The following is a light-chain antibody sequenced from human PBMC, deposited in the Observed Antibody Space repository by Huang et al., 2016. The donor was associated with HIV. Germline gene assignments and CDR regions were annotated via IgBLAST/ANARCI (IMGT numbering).Light chain of an antibody. J-gene: IGKJ1*01. Sequence: IVMTQSPVTLSVSPGERAALSCRAGQSIKSNLAWYQQKPGQAHRLLIDGASTRATGVPARFSGSGSGTEFTLTINNLQSDDFAVYYCQQYDYWPPVTFGQGTKV. CDR3: QQYDYWPPVT. CDR2: GAS. V-gene: IGKV3-15*01. CDR1: QSIKSN.